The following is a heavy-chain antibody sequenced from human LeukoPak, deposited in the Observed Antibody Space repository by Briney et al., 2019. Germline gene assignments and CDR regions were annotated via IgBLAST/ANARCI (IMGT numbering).Heavy chain of an antibody. CDR2: IYYSGST. V-gene: IGHV4-39*01. Sequence: PSETLSLTCTVSGGSISSSSYYWGWIRQPPGKGLEWIGSIYYSGSTYYNPSLKSRVTISVDTSKNQFSLKLSSVTAADTAVYYCATPRVGFGELNWFDPWGQGTLVTVSS. CDR1: GGSISSSSYY. J-gene: IGHJ5*02. D-gene: IGHD3-10*01. CDR3: ATPRVGFGELNWFDP.